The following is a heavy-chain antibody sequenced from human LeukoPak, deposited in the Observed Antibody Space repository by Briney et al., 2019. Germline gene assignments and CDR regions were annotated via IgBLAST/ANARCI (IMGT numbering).Heavy chain of an antibody. CDR2: ISSSGST. CDR1: GDSISSGDYY. CDR3: ARVTWRYYFDY. V-gene: IGHV4-61*02. J-gene: IGHJ4*02. Sequence: SETLSLTCTVSGDSISSGDYYWSWIRQPAGKGLEWIGRISSSGSTNYNPSLKSRVTISVDTSKNQFSLKLSSVTAADTAVYYCARVTWRYYFDYWGQGTLVTVSS.